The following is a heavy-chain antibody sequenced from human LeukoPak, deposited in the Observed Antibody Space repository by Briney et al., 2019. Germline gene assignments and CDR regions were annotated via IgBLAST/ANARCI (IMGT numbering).Heavy chain of an antibody. D-gene: IGHD6-13*01. CDR2: FDPEDGET. CDR1: GYTLTELS. Sequence: GSVKVSCKVSGYTLTELSMHWVRQAPGKGLEWVGGFDPEDGETIYAQKFQGRVTMTEDTSTDTAYMELSSLRSEDTAVYYCATDRIAAAGLFDYWGQGTLVTVSS. CDR3: ATDRIAAAGLFDY. J-gene: IGHJ4*02. V-gene: IGHV1-24*01.